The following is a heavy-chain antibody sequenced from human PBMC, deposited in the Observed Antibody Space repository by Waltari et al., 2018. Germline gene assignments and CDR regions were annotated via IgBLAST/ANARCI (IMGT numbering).Heavy chain of an antibody. V-gene: IGHV4-34*01. CDR3: ARDPTRLRTFDY. Sequence: QVQLQQWGAGLLKPSETLSLTCAVYGGSFSDYYWSWIRQPPGKGLGWIGEINHSGNTNYNPSLKSRVTISVDTSKNQFSLTLSSATAADTAVYYCARDPTRLRTFDYWGQGTLVTVSS. J-gene: IGHJ4*02. D-gene: IGHD3-16*01. CDR1: GGSFSDYY. CDR2: INHSGNT.